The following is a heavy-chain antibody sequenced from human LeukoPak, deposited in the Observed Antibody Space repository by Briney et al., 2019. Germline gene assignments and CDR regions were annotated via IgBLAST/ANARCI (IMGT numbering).Heavy chain of an antibody. Sequence: LSLTCSVSGDSITGYYWGWVRQAPGKGLEWVSYISSSGSTIYYADSVKGRFTISRDNAKNSLYLQMNSLRAEDTAVYYCAELGITMIGGVWGKGTTVTISS. V-gene: IGHV3-11*04. J-gene: IGHJ6*04. CDR2: ISSSGSTI. CDR1: GDSITGYY. CDR3: AELGITMIGGV. D-gene: IGHD3-10*02.